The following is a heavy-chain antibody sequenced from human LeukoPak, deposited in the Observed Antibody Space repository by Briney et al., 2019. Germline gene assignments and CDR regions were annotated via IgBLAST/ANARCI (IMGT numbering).Heavy chain of an antibody. V-gene: IGHV3-30*03. Sequence: PGRSLRLSSAASGFTCSRYGMHWVRQAPGKGLEWVAVISYDGSNKYYADSVKGRFTISRDNSKNTLYLQMNSLRAEDTAVYYCARDDGWLQLLDYWGQGTLVTVSS. CDR3: ARDDGWLQLLDY. CDR1: GFTCSRYG. CDR2: ISYDGSNK. J-gene: IGHJ4*02. D-gene: IGHD5-24*01.